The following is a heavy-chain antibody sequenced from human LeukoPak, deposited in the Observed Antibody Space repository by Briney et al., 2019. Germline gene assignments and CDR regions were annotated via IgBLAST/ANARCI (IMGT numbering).Heavy chain of an antibody. CDR3: ASKMWASDWFDP. Sequence: SETLSLTCTVSGGSLSSYYWSWIRQPPGKGLEWIGYIYYSGSTNYNPSLKSRVTISVDTSKNQFSLKLSSVTAADTAVYYCASKMWASDWFDPWGQGTLVTVSS. J-gene: IGHJ5*02. V-gene: IGHV4-59*01. CDR1: GGSLSSYY. CDR2: IYYSGST. D-gene: IGHD1-26*01.